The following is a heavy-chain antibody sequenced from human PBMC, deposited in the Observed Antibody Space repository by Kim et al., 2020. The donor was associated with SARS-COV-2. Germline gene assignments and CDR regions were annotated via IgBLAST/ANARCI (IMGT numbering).Heavy chain of an antibody. Sequence: ASVKVSCKVSGYTLTELSMHWVRQAPGKGLEWMGGFDPEDGETIYAQKFQGRVTMTEDTSTDTAYMELSSLRSEDTAVYYCATDLDDYYGSGSCNWGQGTLVTVSS. CDR2: FDPEDGET. V-gene: IGHV1-24*01. J-gene: IGHJ4*02. CDR1: GYTLTELS. D-gene: IGHD3-10*01. CDR3: ATDLDDYYGSGSCN.